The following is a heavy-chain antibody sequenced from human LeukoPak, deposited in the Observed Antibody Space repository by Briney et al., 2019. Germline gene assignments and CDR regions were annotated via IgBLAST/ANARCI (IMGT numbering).Heavy chain of an antibody. V-gene: IGHV4-39*07. D-gene: IGHD3-22*01. J-gene: IGHJ4*02. CDR3: ARVPRRWYYDSSGYYYYDY. CDR1: GGSISSGSYY. CDR2: INHSGST. Sequence: SETLSLTCTVSGGSISSGSYYWSWIRQPPGKGLEWIGEINHSGSTNYNPSLKSRVTISVDTSKNQFSLKLSSVTAADTAVYYCARVPRRWYYDSSGYYYYDYWGQGTLVTVSS.